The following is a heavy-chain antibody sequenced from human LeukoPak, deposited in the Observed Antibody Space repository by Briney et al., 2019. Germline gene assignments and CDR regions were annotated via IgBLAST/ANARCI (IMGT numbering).Heavy chain of an antibody. D-gene: IGHD5-18*01. CDR3: ARDLTAMGAFDY. Sequence: SETLSLTCAVSGGSISSGGYSWSWIRQPPGKGLEWIGYIYYSGSTYYNPSLKSRVTISVDTSKNQFSLKLSSVTAADTAVYYCARDLTAMGAFDYWGQGTLVTVSS. J-gene: IGHJ4*02. V-gene: IGHV4-30-4*07. CDR2: IYYSGST. CDR1: GGSISSGGYS.